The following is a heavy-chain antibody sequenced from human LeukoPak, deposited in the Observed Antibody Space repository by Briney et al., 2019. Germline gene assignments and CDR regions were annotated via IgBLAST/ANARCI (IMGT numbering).Heavy chain of an antibody. CDR2: IIPIFGTA. Sequence: GASVKVSCKVSGYTLTELSMHWVRQAPGKGLEWMGGIIPIFGTANYAQKFQGRVTITADESTSTAYMELSSLRSEDTAVYYCAREYSSSSVDYWGQGTLVTVSS. D-gene: IGHD6-6*01. CDR3: AREYSSSSVDY. J-gene: IGHJ4*02. V-gene: IGHV1-69*13. CDR1: GYTLTELS.